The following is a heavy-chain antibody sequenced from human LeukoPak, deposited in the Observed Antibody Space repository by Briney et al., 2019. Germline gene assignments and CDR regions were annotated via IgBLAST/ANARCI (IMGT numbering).Heavy chain of an antibody. V-gene: IGHV1-2*06. D-gene: IGHD3-10*01. CDR3: ATWAAMVRGVISDY. Sequence: ASVKVSCKASGYTFTGYYMHWVRQAPGQGLEWMGRINPNSGGTNYAQKFQGRVTMTRDTSISTAYMELSRLRSDDTAVYYCATWAAMVRGVISDYWGQGALVTVSS. CDR1: GYTFTGYY. J-gene: IGHJ4*02. CDR2: INPNSGGT.